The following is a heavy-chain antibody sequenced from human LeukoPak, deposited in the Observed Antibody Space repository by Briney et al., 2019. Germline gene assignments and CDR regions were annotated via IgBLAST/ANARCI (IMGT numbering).Heavy chain of an antibody. Sequence: ASVRVSCKASGYTFTSYAMHWVRQAPGQGLEWMGRINPNSGGTNYAQKFQGRVTMTRDTSISTAYMELSRLRSDDTAVYYCARSPSPSPDSSGWSTFDYWGQGTLVTVSS. J-gene: IGHJ4*02. V-gene: IGHV1-2*06. CDR3: ARSPSPSPDSSGWSTFDY. D-gene: IGHD6-19*01. CDR1: GYTFTSYA. CDR2: INPNSGGT.